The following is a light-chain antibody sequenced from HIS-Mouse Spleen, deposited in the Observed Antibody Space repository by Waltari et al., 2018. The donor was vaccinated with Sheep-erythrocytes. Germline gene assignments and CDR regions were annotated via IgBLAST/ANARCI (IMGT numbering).Light chain of an antibody. CDR1: QSVSSY. J-gene: IGKJ4*01. Sequence: EIVLTQSPATLSLSPGERATLSCRASQSVSSYLAWYQQKPGQAPRLLIYDASNRATCIPGRFSGSGSGTDFTLTISSLEPEDFAVYYCQQRSNWPPLTFGGGTKVEIK. CDR2: DAS. V-gene: IGKV3-11*01. CDR3: QQRSNWPPLT.